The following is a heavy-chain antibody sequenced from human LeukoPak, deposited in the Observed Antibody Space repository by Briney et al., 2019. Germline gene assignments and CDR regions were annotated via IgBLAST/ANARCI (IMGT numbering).Heavy chain of an antibody. CDR1: GYTFTGYY. CDR3: ARRHFRRTYGSGSYYPNYFDY. Sequence: ASVKVSCKASGYTFTGYYMHWVRQAPGQGFEWMGIINPSGGSTSYAQKFQGRVTMTRDMSTSTVYMELSSLRSEDTAVYYCARRHFRRTYGSGSYYPNYFDYWRQGTLVTVSS. CDR2: INPSGGST. V-gene: IGHV1-46*01. D-gene: IGHD3-10*01. J-gene: IGHJ4*02.